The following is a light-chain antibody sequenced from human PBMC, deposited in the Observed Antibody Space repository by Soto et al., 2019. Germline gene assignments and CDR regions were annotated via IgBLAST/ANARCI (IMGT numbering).Light chain of an antibody. CDR2: SIS. J-gene: IGKJ4*01. CDR3: QQSYNLPPT. Sequence: DIQLTQSPSSLSASVGDRVSITCRTSQTISTYLNCYQHRPGQAPKLLIYSISNLQSGVPSRFSGGGSGTEFTLTISSLQPEDFGTYSCQQSYNLPPTFGGGTRVQIK. CDR1: QTISTY. V-gene: IGKV1-39*01.